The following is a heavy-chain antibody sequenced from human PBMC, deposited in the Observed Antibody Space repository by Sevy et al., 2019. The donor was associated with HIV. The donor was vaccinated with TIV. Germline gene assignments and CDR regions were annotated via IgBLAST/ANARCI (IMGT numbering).Heavy chain of an antibody. CDR3: ARESYGDYSASDI. V-gene: IGHV3-33*01. CDR2: IWYDGSNK. D-gene: IGHD4-17*01. J-gene: IGHJ3*02. CDR1: GFTFSSYG. Sequence: GGPLRLSCAASGFTFSSYGMHWVRQAPGKGLEWVAVIWYDGSNKYYADSVKGRFTISRDNSKNTLYLQMNSLRAEDTAVYYCARESYGDYSASDIWGQGTMVTVSS.